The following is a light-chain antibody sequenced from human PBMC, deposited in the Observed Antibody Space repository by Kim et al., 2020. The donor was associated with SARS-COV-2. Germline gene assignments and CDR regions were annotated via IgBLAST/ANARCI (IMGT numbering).Light chain of an antibody. Sequence: GQKVTLSCWGSRSNVGDNYLSWYQQLEGTEPKLLIDKGNQRPSGVPDRFSGSKYGSSASLAISGLRSEDEADYYCSAWDDSLSGTVFGGGTQLTVL. CDR3: SAWDDSLSGTV. J-gene: IGLJ7*01. V-gene: IGLV1-47*01. CDR1: RSNVGDNY. CDR2: KGN.